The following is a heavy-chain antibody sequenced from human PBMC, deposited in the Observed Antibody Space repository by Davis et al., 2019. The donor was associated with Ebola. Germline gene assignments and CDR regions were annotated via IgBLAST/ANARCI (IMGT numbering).Heavy chain of an antibody. Sequence: GGSLRLSCAASGFTLNSCAMFWVRQAPGKGLEWVATISFDGTNKFYTDSVRGRFTISRDDSRNTMYLQMNSLRADDTAMYYCARGPYSSDAGSQHQGLDYWGQGTLVTVSS. CDR1: GFTLNSCA. CDR3: ARGPYSSDAGSQHQGLDY. V-gene: IGHV3-30*03. D-gene: IGHD3-10*01. J-gene: IGHJ4*02. CDR2: ISFDGTNK.